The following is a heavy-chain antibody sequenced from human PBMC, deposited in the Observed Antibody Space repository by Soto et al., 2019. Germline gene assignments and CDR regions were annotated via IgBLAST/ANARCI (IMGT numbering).Heavy chain of an antibody. D-gene: IGHD3-3*01. V-gene: IGHV3-33*06. CDR2: IWSDGSNK. CDR3: AKEFWSGPFDY. Sequence: PGGSLRLSCAASGFAFSSYGMHWVRQAPGKGLEWVAVIWSDGSNKYYADSVKGRFTISRDNSKNTLYLQMNTLRAEDTAVYYCAKEFWSGPFDYWGQGTLVTVSS. J-gene: IGHJ4*02. CDR1: GFAFSSYG.